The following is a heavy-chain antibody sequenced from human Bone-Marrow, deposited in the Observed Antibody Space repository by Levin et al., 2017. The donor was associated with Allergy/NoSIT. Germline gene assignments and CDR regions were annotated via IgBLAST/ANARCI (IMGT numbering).Heavy chain of an antibody. Sequence: GESLKISCAVSGLTFRSYPMTWVRQAPGKGLEWVSDISGSGGSTNYAHAVMGRFTISRDNSKNTLYLQMNSLRPEDTAVYFCAGISGGWYDFWGQGTLVTVSS. J-gene: IGHJ5*01. D-gene: IGHD2/OR15-2a*01. CDR2: ISGSGGST. CDR1: GLTFRSYP. V-gene: IGHV3-23*01. CDR3: AGISGGWYDF.